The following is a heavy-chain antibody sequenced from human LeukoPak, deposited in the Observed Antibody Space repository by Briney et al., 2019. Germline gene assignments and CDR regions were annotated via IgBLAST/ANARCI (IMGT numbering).Heavy chain of an antibody. CDR3: ARGRKQYYYGSGSYSRAFDI. Sequence: PSETLSLTCTVSGGSISSYYWSWIRQPPGKGLEWIGYIYYSGSTNYNPSLKSRVTISVDTSKNQISLKLSSVTAADTAVYYCARGRKQYYYGSGSYSRAFDIWGQGTMVTVSS. CDR2: IYYSGST. V-gene: IGHV4-59*01. CDR1: GGSISSYY. J-gene: IGHJ3*02. D-gene: IGHD3-10*01.